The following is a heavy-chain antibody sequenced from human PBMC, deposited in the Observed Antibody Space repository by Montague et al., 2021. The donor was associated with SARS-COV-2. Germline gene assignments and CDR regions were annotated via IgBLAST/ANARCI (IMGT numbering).Heavy chain of an antibody. Sequence: SETRSLTCAVYGGSFSGYYWSWIRQPPGKGLEWIGEINHSGSTNYNPSLKSRVTISVGTSENQFSLKLSSVTAADTAVYYCTREGYQVLWSDYYYYGMDVWGQGTTVTVSS. J-gene: IGHJ6*02. CDR2: INHSGST. V-gene: IGHV4-34*01. D-gene: IGHD2-2*01. CDR1: GGSFSGYY. CDR3: TREGYQVLWSDYYYYGMDV.